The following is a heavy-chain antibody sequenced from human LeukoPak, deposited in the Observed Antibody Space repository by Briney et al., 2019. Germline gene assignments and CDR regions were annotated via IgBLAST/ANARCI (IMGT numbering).Heavy chain of an antibody. V-gene: IGHV1-2*02. Sequence: APVKVSCKASGYTFTDYYIHWVRQAPGQGLEWMGWINPDSGVTGFAQKFQGRVTMITDTSISTAYMELIRLRSDDTAVYYCARGMGDYGFHWGQGTLVTVSS. CDR3: ARGMGDYGFH. J-gene: IGHJ4*02. CDR1: GYTFTDYY. CDR2: INPDSGVT. D-gene: IGHD4-17*01.